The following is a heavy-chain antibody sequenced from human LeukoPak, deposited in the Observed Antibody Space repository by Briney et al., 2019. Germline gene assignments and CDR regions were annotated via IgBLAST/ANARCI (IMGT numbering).Heavy chain of an antibody. CDR1: GFTFSSYW. CDR3: ARDGILRYFDWQWRDPHGMDV. V-gene: IGHV3-7*01. J-gene: IGHJ6*02. CDR2: IKQDGSEK. D-gene: IGHD3-9*01. Sequence: PGGSLRLSCAASGFTFSSYWMSWVRQAPGKGLEWVANIKQDGSEKYYVDSVKGRFTISRDNAKNSLYLQMNSLRAEDTAVYYCARDGILRYFDWQWRDPHGMDVWGQGTTVTVSS.